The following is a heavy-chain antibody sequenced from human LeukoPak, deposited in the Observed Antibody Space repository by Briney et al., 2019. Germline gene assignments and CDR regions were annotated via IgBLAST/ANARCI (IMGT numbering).Heavy chain of an antibody. CDR3: TRDVNLDFFDV. D-gene: IGHD3/OR15-3a*01. V-gene: IGHV3-74*01. CDR1: GFSFSTYV. Sequence: GGSLRLSCEASGFSFSTYVMHWVRQAPGKGLMWVSRISHDGTVTSYADSVKGRFTVSRDNAKNTLFLQMSSLRADETAAYYCTRDVNLDFFDVWGRGTQVTVSS. J-gene: IGHJ2*01. CDR2: ISHDGTVT.